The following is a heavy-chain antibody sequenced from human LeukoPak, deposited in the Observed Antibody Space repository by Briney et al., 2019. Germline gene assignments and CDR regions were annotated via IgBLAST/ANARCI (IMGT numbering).Heavy chain of an antibody. Sequence: SQTLSLTCTVSGGSISSGSYYWSWIRQPAGKGLEWIGRIYTSGSTNYNPSLKSRVTISVDTSKHPFSLKLSSVTAADTAVYYCARSSGWSYYYYYYMDVWGKGTTVTVSS. V-gene: IGHV4-61*02. J-gene: IGHJ6*03. D-gene: IGHD3-22*01. CDR1: GGSISSGSYY. CDR2: IYTSGST. CDR3: ARSSGWSYYYYYYMDV.